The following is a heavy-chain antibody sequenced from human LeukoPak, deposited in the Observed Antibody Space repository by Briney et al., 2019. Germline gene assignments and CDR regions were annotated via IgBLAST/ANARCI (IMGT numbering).Heavy chain of an antibody. CDR1: GFTFYDYG. CDR2: IRYDGSNK. J-gene: IGHJ4*02. Sequence: GGSLRLSCAASGFTFYDYGMHWVRQAPGKGLEWVAFIRYDGSNKYYVDSVKGRFTISRDNSKNTLYLQMNSLRAEDTAVYYCVKDGGGWLQLSFDYWGQGTLVTVSS. V-gene: IGHV3-30*02. D-gene: IGHD5-24*01. CDR3: VKDGGGWLQLSFDY.